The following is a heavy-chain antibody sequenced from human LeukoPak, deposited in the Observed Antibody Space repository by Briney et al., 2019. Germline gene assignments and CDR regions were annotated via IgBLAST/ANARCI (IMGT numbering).Heavy chain of an antibody. Sequence: GGSLRLSCAASGYTFSSYWMHWVRQAPGKGLVWVSRMNSDGSSTSYADSVKGRFTISRDNAKNTLYLQMNGLRAEDTAVYYCATGQGHGMDVWGQGTTVTVSS. CDR2: MNSDGSST. V-gene: IGHV3-74*01. CDR3: ATGQGHGMDV. CDR1: GYTFSSYW. D-gene: IGHD1-14*01. J-gene: IGHJ6*02.